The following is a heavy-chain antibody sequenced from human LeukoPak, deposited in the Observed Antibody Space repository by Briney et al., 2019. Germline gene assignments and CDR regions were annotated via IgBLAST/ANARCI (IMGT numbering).Heavy chain of an antibody. D-gene: IGHD3-22*01. J-gene: IGHJ6*03. CDR2: VRSKGNSYAT. CDR1: VFTFSGSL. V-gene: IGHV3-73*01. Sequence: PGGSLRLSCAPSVFTFSGSLIHWVREASGKGREWVGLVRSKGNSYATSYSASVRGRFTRSRDDSKNTAYLQMNSLKTEDTAIYYCTSRGNYDSSYYMDVWGKGTTVTVSS. CDR3: TSRGNYDSSYYMDV.